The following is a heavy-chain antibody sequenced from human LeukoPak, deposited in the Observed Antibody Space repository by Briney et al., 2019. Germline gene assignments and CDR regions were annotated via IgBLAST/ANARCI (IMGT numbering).Heavy chain of an antibody. Sequence: PSETLSLTCTVSGGSISSYYWSWIRQPPGKGLEWIGYIYYSGSTNYNPSLKSRVTISVDTSKNQFSLKLRSVTAADTAVYFCARRYFGSGSSAFDIWGQGTMVTVSS. D-gene: IGHD3-10*01. CDR3: ARRYFGSGSSAFDI. CDR2: IYYSGST. CDR1: GGSISSYY. V-gene: IGHV4-59*08. J-gene: IGHJ3*02.